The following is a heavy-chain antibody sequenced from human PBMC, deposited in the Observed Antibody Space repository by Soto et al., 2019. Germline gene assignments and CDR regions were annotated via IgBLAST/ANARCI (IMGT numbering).Heavy chain of an antibody. V-gene: IGHV1-69*01. CDR3: ARVEEYSNWWVYGMDV. D-gene: IGHD6-6*01. J-gene: IGHJ6*02. Sequence: QVQLVQSGAEVKKPGSAVNVSCKASGGTFSSYAISWVRQAPGQGLEWMGGIIPILGTANYAQKFQGRVTITADESTSTAYMELSSLRSEDTAVYYCARVEEYSNWWVYGMDVWGQGTTVTVSS. CDR1: GGTFSSYA. CDR2: IIPILGTA.